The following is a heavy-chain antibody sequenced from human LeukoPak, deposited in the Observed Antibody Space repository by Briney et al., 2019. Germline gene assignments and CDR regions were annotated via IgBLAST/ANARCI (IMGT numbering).Heavy chain of an antibody. D-gene: IGHD7-27*01. CDR1: GYTFTSYG. CDR3: ARPTGDSFDC. V-gene: IGHV1-8*03. CDR2: MNPNSGNT. J-gene: IGHJ4*02. Sequence: RASVKVSCKASGYTFTSYGISWVRQAPGQGLEWMGWMNPNSGNTGYAQKFQGRVTITRNTSISTAYMELSSLRSEDTAVYYCARPTGDSFDCWGQGTLVTVSS.